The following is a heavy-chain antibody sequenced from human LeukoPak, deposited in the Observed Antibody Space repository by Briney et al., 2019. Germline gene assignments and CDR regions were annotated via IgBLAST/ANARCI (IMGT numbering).Heavy chain of an antibody. D-gene: IGHD3-9*01. CDR2: ISTSSSYI. CDR3: ARTAISRFFDYLPLGDNYFDP. V-gene: IGHV3-21*01. Sequence: GGSLRLSCGASGFTFSSYSMHWVRQAPGKGLEWVSCISTSSSYIYYADSLKGRFTISRDNAKNSLYLQMNDLRAEDTAIYYCARTAISRFFDYLPLGDNYFDPWGQGTLVTVSS. CDR1: GFTFSSYS. J-gene: IGHJ5*02.